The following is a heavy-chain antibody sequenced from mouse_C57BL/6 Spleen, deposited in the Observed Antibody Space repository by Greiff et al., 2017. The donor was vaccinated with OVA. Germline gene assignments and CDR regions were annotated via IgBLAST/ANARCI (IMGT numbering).Heavy chain of an antibody. Sequence: EVKLVESGGGLVKPGGSLKLSCAASGFTFSDYGMHWVRQAPEKGLEWVAYISSGSSTIYYADTVKGRFTISRDNAKNTLFLHMTSLRSEDTAMYYCARGHMTTAYAMDYWGQGTSVTVSS. CDR2: ISSGSSTI. CDR1: GFTFSDYG. V-gene: IGHV5-17*01. CDR3: ARGHMTTAYAMDY. D-gene: IGHD1-1*01. J-gene: IGHJ4*01.